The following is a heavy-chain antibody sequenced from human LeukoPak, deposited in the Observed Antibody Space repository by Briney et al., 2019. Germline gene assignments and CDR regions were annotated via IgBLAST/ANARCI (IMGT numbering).Heavy chain of an antibody. J-gene: IGHJ4*02. CDR3: AREDSSGWADFDY. CDR2: INPSGGST. Sequence: ASVKVSCKASGYTFTSYYMHWVRQALGQGLEWMGIINPSGGSTSYAQKFQGRVTMTRDMSTSTVYMELSSLRSEDTAVYYCAREDSSGWADFDYWGQGTLVTVSS. V-gene: IGHV1-46*01. CDR1: GYTFTSYY. D-gene: IGHD6-19*01.